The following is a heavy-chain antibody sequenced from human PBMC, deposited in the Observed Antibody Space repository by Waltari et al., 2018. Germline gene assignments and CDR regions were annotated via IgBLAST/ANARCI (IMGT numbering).Heavy chain of an antibody. Sequence: EVQLVESGGGLVQPGGSLRLSCAASGFTFSSHWMTWVRQAPGKGLEGLANKKKDGREAYYGDSVKGRFTISRDNTKNSLYLQMNSLRVEDTAVYYCARADYGGTADYDYWGQGTQVTVSS. CDR1: GFTFSSHW. V-gene: IGHV3-7*04. CDR2: KKKDGREA. D-gene: IGHD4-17*01. J-gene: IGHJ4*02. CDR3: ARADYGGTADYDY.